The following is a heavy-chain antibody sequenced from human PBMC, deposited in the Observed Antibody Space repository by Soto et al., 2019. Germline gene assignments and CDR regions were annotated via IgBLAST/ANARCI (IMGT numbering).Heavy chain of an antibody. J-gene: IGHJ4*02. D-gene: IGHD5-18*01. CDR1: VASISSSY. Sequence: PSETLSLTCTVSVASISSSYWSWIRQPPGKGLEWIGYIYNSGSTTYNPSLKSRVTISVDTSKNQFSLKLSSVTAADTAVYYCARRYSYGHFDYWGQGTLVTVS. CDR3: ARRYSYGHFDY. CDR2: IYNSGST. V-gene: IGHV4-59*08.